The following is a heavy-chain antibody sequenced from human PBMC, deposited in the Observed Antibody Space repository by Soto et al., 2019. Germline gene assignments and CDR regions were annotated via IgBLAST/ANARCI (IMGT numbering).Heavy chain of an antibody. J-gene: IGHJ5*01. CDR1: GFTFSPYV. D-gene: IGHD3-9*01. Sequence: GGSLRLSCAASGFTFSPYVMTWVRQTPGKGLEWVSSISGSGETTYYTDSVKGRITISRDNSKNTLYLQMDSLRVEDTAVYFCARLPTGFPNWFDSWGQGTTVTVSS. CDR2: ISGSGETT. V-gene: IGHV3-23*01. CDR3: ARLPTGFPNWFDS.